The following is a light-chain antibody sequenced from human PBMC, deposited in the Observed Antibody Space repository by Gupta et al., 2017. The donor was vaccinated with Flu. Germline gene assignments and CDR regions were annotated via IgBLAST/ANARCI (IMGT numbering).Light chain of an antibody. CDR3: EAWDDSRNGWV. J-gene: IGLJ3*02. CDR2: DDR. CDR1: KANIGSKV. Sequence: RVTSTCSGSKANIGSKVVNWYQQRPGKAPKLLIYDDRERPSGVRDRFSGSKSGTTATLTISGVQAEEEADYYCEAWDDSRNGWVFGGGTKLTVL. V-gene: IGLV1-44*01.